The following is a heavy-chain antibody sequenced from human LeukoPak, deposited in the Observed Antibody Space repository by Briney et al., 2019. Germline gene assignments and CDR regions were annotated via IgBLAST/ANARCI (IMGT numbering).Heavy chain of an antibody. CDR1: GGSISSYY. CDR3: AREVVPAAGGFDY. J-gene: IGHJ4*02. Sequence: SETLSLNCTVSGGSISSYYWSWIRQPPGKGLEWIGYIYYSGSTNYNPSLKSRVTISVDTSKNQFSLKLSSVTAADTAVYCCAREVVPAAGGFDYWGQGTLVTVSS. CDR2: IYYSGST. D-gene: IGHD2-2*01. V-gene: IGHV4-59*01.